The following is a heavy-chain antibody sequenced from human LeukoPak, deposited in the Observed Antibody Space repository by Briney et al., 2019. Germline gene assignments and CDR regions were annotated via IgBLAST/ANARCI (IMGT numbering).Heavy chain of an antibody. V-gene: IGHV4-39*01. J-gene: IGHJ4*02. CDR1: GGSISRGGYY. Sequence: SETLSLTCAVSGGSISRGGYYWGWIRQPPGKGLEWIGSIYYSGSTYYNPSLKSRVTISVDTSKNQFSLKLSSVTAADTAVYYCAPYCSGGSCHDDFDYWGQGTLVTVSS. CDR2: IYYSGST. CDR3: APYCSGGSCHDDFDY. D-gene: IGHD2-15*01.